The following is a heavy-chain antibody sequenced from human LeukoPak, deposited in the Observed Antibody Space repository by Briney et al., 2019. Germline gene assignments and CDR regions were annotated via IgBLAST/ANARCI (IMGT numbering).Heavy chain of an antibody. CDR3: ARHPTKEDRGWYRSGGYYYYYMDV. Sequence: SETLSLTCTVSGGSISSSSYYWGWIRQPPGKGLEWIGSIYYSGSTYYNPSLKSRVTISVDTSKNQFSLKLSSVTAADTAVYYCARHPTKEDRGWYRSGGYYYYYMDVWGKGTTVTVSS. V-gene: IGHV4-39*01. J-gene: IGHJ6*03. CDR2: IYYSGST. CDR1: GGSISSSSYY. D-gene: IGHD6-19*01.